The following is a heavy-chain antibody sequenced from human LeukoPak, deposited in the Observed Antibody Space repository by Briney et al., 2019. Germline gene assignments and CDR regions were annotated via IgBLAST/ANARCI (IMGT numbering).Heavy chain of an antibody. CDR2: INPSGGST. V-gene: IGHV1-46*01. CDR3: ARSPQYFDRLLDGDSRYYFDY. J-gene: IGHJ4*02. D-gene: IGHD3-9*01. Sequence: ASVKVSCKASGYTFTSYYMHWVRQAPGQGLEWMGIINPSGGSTSYAQKFQGRVTMTRDTSTSTVYMELSSLRSEDTAVYYCARSPQYFDRLLDGDSRYYFDYWGQGTLVTVSS. CDR1: GYTFTSYY.